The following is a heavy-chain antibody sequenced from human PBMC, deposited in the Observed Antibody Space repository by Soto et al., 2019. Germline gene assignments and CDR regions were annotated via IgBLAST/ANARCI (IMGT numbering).Heavy chain of an antibody. CDR3: ARERLGVYSYGRSYYYGMDV. Sequence: GGSLRLSCAASGFTFSSYAMHWVRQVPGKGLEWVAVISYDGSNKYYADSVKGRFTISRDNSKNTLYLQMNSLRAEDTAVYYCARERLGVYSYGRSYYYGMDVWGQGTTVTVSS. D-gene: IGHD5-18*01. CDR1: GFTFSSYA. CDR2: ISYDGSNK. J-gene: IGHJ6*02. V-gene: IGHV3-30-3*01.